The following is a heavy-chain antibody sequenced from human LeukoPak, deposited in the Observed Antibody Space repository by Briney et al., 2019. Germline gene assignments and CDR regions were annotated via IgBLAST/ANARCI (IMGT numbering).Heavy chain of an antibody. D-gene: IGHD5-24*01. Sequence: GGSLRLSCAASGFTFSSYEMHWVRQAPGKGLEWLSYISSSGNTRYYADSVKGRFAISRDNPKNSLYLQMNSLRAEDTAVYYCAMGYTIMTIGGQGTLVTVSS. CDR1: GFTFSSYE. CDR2: ISSSGNTR. CDR3: AMGYTIMTI. J-gene: IGHJ4*02. V-gene: IGHV3-48*03.